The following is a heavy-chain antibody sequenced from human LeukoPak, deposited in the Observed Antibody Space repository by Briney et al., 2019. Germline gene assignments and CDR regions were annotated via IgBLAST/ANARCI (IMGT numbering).Heavy chain of an antibody. D-gene: IGHD2-2*01. CDR3: AKEVECSSTSCSVDY. J-gene: IGHJ4*02. CDR1: GFTFSSYG. V-gene: IGHV3-23*01. CDR2: ISGSGGST. Sequence: GGSLRLSCAASGFTFSSYGMSWVRQAPGKGLEWVSAISGSGGSTYYADSVKGRFTISRDNSKNTLYLQMNSLRAEDTAVYYCAKEVECSSTSCSVDYWGQGTLVTVSS.